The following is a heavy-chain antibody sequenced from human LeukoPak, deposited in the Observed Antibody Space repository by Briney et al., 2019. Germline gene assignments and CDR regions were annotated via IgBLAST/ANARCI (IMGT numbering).Heavy chain of an antibody. V-gene: IGHV4-59*08. CDR3: ARHYYDSSGYHDAFDI. CDR1: GGSISSYY. Sequence: SETLSLTCTVSGGSISSYYWSRIRQPPGKGLEWIGYIYYRGSTNYNPSLKSRVTISVDTSKNQFSLKLSSVTAADTAVYYCARHYYDSSGYHDAFDIWGQGTMVTVSS. D-gene: IGHD3-22*01. CDR2: IYYRGST. J-gene: IGHJ3*02.